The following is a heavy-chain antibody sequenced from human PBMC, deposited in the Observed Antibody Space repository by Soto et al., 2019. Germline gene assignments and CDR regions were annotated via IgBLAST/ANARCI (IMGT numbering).Heavy chain of an antibody. J-gene: IGHJ5*02. Sequence: QLQLQESGSGLVKPSQTLSLTCAVSGGSISSGGYSWSWIRQPPGKGLEWIGYIYHSGSTYYNPSLKSRVTISVDRSKNQFSLKLSSVTAADTAVYYCARADGDYAEYWFDPWGQGTLVTVSS. V-gene: IGHV4-30-2*01. D-gene: IGHD4-17*01. CDR1: GGSISSGGYS. CDR2: IYHSGST. CDR3: ARADGDYAEYWFDP.